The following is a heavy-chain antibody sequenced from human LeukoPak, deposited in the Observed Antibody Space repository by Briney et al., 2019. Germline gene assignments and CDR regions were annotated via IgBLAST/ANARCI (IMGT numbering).Heavy chain of an antibody. CDR2: INRSGST. D-gene: IGHD3-22*01. J-gene: IGHJ4*02. V-gene: IGHV4-34*01. CDR3: ARHSGYYYFDY. CDR1: GGSFSGYY. Sequence: SETLSLTCAVYGGSFSGYYWSWIRQPPGKGLEWIGEINRSGSTNYNPSLKSRVTISVDTSKNQFSLKLSSVTAADTAVYYCARHSGYYYFDYWGQGTLVTVSS.